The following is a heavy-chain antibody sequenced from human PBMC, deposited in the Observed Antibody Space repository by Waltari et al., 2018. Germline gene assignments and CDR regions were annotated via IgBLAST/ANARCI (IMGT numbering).Heavy chain of an antibody. J-gene: IGHJ4*02. CDR2: ISARGDFI. V-gene: IGHV3-23*04. D-gene: IGHD2-2*01. CDR3: TKRYCDTDRCYGLDY. Sequence: EVQLVESGGDLVQPGGSLRLSCVASGFTFKTHAMGWARQAPGKGPEWLSAISARGDFIYNEDSVKGRFTISRDNSRNTLILQMDSLRAEDTAVYYCTKRYCDTDRCYGLDYWGQGTLVTVSS. CDR1: GFTFKTHA.